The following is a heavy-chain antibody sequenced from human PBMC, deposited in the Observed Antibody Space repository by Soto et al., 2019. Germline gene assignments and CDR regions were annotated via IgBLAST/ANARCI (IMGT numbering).Heavy chain of an antibody. V-gene: IGHV1-69*08. CDR2: IIPILGIA. D-gene: IGHD4-17*01. Sequence: QVQLVQSGAEVKKPGSSVKVSCKASGGTFSSYTISWVRQAPGKGLEWMGRIIPILGIANYAQKFQGRVTITADKSTSTAYMELSSLRAEDTAVYDCAREYDGNTMTICSFDYWGQGTLVTVSS. CDR1: GGTFSSYT. J-gene: IGHJ4*02. CDR3: AREYDGNTMTICSFDY.